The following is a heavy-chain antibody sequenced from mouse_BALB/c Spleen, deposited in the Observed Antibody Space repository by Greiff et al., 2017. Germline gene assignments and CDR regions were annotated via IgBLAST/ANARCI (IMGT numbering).Heavy chain of an antibody. V-gene: IGHV1-54*03. D-gene: IGHD1-1*01. J-gene: IGHJ3*01. Sequence: QVHVKQSGAELVRPGTSVKVSCKASGYAFTNYLIEWVKQRPGQGLEWIGVINPGSGGTNYNEKFKGKATLTADKSSSTAYMQLSSLTSDDSAVYFCAANYYGSGDWFAYWGQGTLVTVSA. CDR3: AANYYGSGDWFAY. CDR2: INPGSGGT. CDR1: GYAFTNYL.